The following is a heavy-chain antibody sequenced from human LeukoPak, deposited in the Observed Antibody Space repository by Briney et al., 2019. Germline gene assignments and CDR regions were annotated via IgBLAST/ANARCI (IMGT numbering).Heavy chain of an antibody. CDR2: FNYGETT. CDR3: AKWLVAGLSVDF. J-gene: IGHJ4*02. V-gene: IGHV4-39*01. D-gene: IGHD6-19*01. CDR1: GASICSTTYS. Sequence: NSSETLSLTCTVSGASICSTTYSWGWIRQPPGGGLEWLGCFNYGETTYYNPSLKSRVTISVDTSMNQFSLRLTSVTAADTAVYFCAKWLVAGLSVDFWGQGTLVAVSS.